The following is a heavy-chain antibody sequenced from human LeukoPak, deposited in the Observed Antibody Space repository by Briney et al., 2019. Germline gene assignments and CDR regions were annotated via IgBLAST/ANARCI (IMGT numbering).Heavy chain of an antibody. D-gene: IGHD6-19*01. CDR1: GFTFSSYG. J-gene: IGHJ4*02. CDR2: ISYDGSNK. CDR3: ANSLPQMGSGWYFDY. V-gene: IGHV3-30*18. Sequence: PGGSLRLSCAASGFTFSSYGMHWVRQAPGKGLEGVAVISYDGSNKYYADSVKGRFTISRDNSKNTLYLQMNSLRAEDTAVYYCANSLPQMGSGWYFDYWGQGTLVTVSS.